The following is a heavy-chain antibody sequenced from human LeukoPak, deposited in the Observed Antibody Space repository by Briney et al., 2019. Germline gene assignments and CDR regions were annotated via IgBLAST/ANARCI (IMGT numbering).Heavy chain of an antibody. CDR2: INHSGST. CDR1: GGSFSGYY. V-gene: IGHV4-34*01. Sequence: SETLSLTCAVYGGSFSGYYWSWIRQPPGKGLEWIGEINHSGSTNYNPSLKSRVTISVDTSKNRFSLKLSSVTAADTAVYYCARRVVAATRFIYYYYYMDVWGKGTTVTISS. D-gene: IGHD2-15*01. CDR3: ARRVVAATRFIYYYYYMDV. J-gene: IGHJ6*03.